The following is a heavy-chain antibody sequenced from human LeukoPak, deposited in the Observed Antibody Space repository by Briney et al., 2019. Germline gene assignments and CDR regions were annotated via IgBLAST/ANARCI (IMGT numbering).Heavy chain of an antibody. CDR2: IKPDGTTK. V-gene: IGHV3-7*01. CDR3: AREAGELLDY. D-gene: IGHD3-10*01. CDR1: GFPFSSYS. Sequence: PGGSLRLSCAASGFPFSSYSMTWVRQAPGKGLEWVANIKPDGTTKFYVDSVKGRFTISRDNSKNTLYLQMNSLRAEDTAVYYCAREAGELLDYWGQGTLVTVSS. J-gene: IGHJ4*02.